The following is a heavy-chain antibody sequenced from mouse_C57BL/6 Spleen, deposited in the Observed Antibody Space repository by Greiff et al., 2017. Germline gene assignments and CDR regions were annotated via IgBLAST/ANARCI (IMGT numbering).Heavy chain of an antibody. V-gene: IGHV1-82*01. D-gene: IGHD1-1*01. J-gene: IGHJ2*01. CDR3: ARTHYYGSSPLDY. Sequence: QVQLQQSGPELVKPGASVKISCKASGYAFSSSWMNWVKQRPGKGLEWIGRIYPGDGDTNYNGKFKGKATLTADKSSSTAYMQLSSLTSEDSAVYFCARTHYYGSSPLDYRGQGTTLTVSS. CDR1: GYAFSSSW. CDR2: IYPGDGDT.